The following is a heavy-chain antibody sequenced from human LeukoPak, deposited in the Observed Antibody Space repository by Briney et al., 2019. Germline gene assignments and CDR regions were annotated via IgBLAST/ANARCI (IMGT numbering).Heavy chain of an antibody. D-gene: IGHD1-26*01. CDR2: LSYDGNHK. CDR1: GFTFSSYG. J-gene: IGHJ4*02. Sequence: GRSLRLSCVGSGFTFSSYGMHWVRQAPGKGLEWLAVLSYDGNHKYYADSVKGRFTISRDNSKNTLFLQMNSLRAEDTAVYYCAKDDRRLVGATDYWGQGTLVTVSS. CDR3: AKDDRRLVGATDY. V-gene: IGHV3-30*18.